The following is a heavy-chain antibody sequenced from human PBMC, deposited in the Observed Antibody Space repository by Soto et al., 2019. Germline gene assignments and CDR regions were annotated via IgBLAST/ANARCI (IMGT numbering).Heavy chain of an antibody. J-gene: IGHJ4*02. CDR2: IRPDGSAG. Sequence: EVHLVESGGGLVQPGGSLRLSCEVSGVTFSEEWMTWVRQAPGKGLEWVANIRPDGSAGTLGDSVKGRFIVSRDNARNSVYLHINSLRAEDTAVYYCAKDEGWNSLLYWGQGALVTVSS. CDR3: AKDEGWNSLLY. V-gene: IGHV3-7*03. D-gene: IGHD1-7*01. CDR1: GVTFSEEW.